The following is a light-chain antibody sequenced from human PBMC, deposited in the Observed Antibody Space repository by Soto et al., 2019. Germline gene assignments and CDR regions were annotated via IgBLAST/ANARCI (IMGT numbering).Light chain of an antibody. CDR1: QSISVS. CDR3: QQYDKYST. Sequence: IQMTQSPSTLSASVGDSVIITCRARQSISVSLAWYQQKPGKAPNLLIYDASTLQGGVPSRFSGTASGTEFTLTVTSLQPEDFATYFCQQYDKYSTFGHGTKVEIK. J-gene: IGKJ1*01. CDR2: DAS. V-gene: IGKV1-5*03.